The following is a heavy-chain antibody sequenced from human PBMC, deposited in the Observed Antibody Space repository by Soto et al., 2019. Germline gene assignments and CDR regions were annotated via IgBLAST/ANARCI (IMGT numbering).Heavy chain of an antibody. D-gene: IGHD3-22*01. CDR2: INAGNGDT. V-gene: IGHV1-3*01. CDR3: ARDWTHYANSGPGDY. CDR1: GYIFTSYP. J-gene: IGHJ4*02. Sequence: ASVKVSCKAYGYIFTSYPMHWVRQAPGQRLEWMGWINAGNGDTKYSQKFQGRVTITRDTSASTAYMELSSLRSEDTAVYYCARDWTHYANSGPGDYWGQGTLVTVSS.